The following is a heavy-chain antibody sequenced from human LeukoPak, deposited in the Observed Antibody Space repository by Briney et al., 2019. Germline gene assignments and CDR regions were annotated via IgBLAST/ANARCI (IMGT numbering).Heavy chain of an antibody. Sequence: PSETLSLTCAVYGGSFSGYYWSWIRQPPGKGLEWIGEINHSGSTNYNPSLKSRVTISVDTSKNQFSLKLSSVTAADTAVYYCASTYYDFWSGYRDYYMDVWGKGTTVTVSS. V-gene: IGHV4-34*01. D-gene: IGHD3-3*01. J-gene: IGHJ6*03. CDR2: INHSGST. CDR1: GGSFSGYY. CDR3: ASTYYDFWSGYRDYYMDV.